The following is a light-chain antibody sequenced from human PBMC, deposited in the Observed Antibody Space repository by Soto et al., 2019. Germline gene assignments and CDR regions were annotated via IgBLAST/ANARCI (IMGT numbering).Light chain of an antibody. J-gene: IGKJ3*01. CDR2: DAS. V-gene: IGKV3-11*01. Sequence: EIVLTQSPATLSLSPGERATLSCRASQSVSSYLAWYQQKPGQAPRLLIYDASNRATGIPARFSGSGSGTDFTLTISSLEPEDFAVYYCQQRSNWPSDFTFGPGTKVDIK. CDR1: QSVSSY. CDR3: QQRSNWPSDFT.